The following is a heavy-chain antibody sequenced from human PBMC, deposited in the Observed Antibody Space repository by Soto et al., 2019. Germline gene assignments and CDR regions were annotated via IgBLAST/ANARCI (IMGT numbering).Heavy chain of an antibody. V-gene: IGHV4-30-4*01. CDR2: VYYSGTT. Sequence: QVQLQESGPGLVKPSQTLSLTCTVSGGSIRSGDYYWSWIRQPPGKGLEWIGYVYYSGTTYYIPSLKIRLTISVDTSKNQFSLKLSSVTAADTAVYYCARGPSYYNSARGWFDPWGQGTLVTVSS. J-gene: IGHJ5*02. CDR1: GGSIRSGDYY. D-gene: IGHD3-10*01. CDR3: ARGPSYYNSARGWFDP.